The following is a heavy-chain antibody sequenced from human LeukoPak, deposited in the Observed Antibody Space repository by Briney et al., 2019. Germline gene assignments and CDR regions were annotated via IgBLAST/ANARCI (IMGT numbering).Heavy chain of an antibody. Sequence: PGGSLRLSCAASGFTFSSYSMNWVRQAPGKGLEWVSSISSSSSYIYYADSVKGRFTISRDIAKNSLYLQMNSLRAEDTAVYSCARGRDGYNSGAFDIWGQGTMVTVSS. J-gene: IGHJ3*02. CDR2: ISSSSSYI. CDR3: ARGRDGYNSGAFDI. D-gene: IGHD5-24*01. CDR1: GFTFSSYS. V-gene: IGHV3-21*01.